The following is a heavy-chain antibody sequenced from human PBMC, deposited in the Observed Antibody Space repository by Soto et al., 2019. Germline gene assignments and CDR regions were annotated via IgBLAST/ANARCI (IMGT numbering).Heavy chain of an antibody. J-gene: IGHJ5*02. D-gene: IGHD6-6*01. CDR1: GFTFSSYG. V-gene: IGHV3-30*18. Sequence: GGSLRLSCAASGFTFSSYGMHWVRQAPGKGLEWVAVISYDGSNKYYADSVKGRFTISRDNSKNTLYLQMNSLRAEDTAVYYCAKGKSEYSSFDYNWFDPWGQGTLVTVSS. CDR2: ISYDGSNK. CDR3: AKGKSEYSSFDYNWFDP.